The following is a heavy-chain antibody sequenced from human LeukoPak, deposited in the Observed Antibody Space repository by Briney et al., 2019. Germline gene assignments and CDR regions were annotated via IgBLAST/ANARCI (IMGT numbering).Heavy chain of an antibody. CDR1: GYTFTGYY. J-gene: IGHJ5*02. CDR2: INPNSGGT. V-gene: IGHV1-2*02. D-gene: IGHD4-23*01. CDR3: AREGGRTTVVTTNWFDP. Sequence: GASVKVSCKASGYTFTGYYMHWVRQAPGQGLEWMGWINPNSGGTNYAQKFQGRVTMTRDTSISTAYMELSRLRSDDTAVYYCAREGGRTTVVTTNWFDPWGQGTLVTVSS.